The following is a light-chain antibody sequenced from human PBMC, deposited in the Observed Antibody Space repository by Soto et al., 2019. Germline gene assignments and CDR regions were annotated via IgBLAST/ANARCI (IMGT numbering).Light chain of an antibody. CDR3: QHYNSYSEA. V-gene: IGKV1-5*03. CDR1: QTISSW. CDR2: KAS. Sequence: DIQMTQSPSTLSGSVGDRVTITSRASQTISSWLAWYQQKPGKAPKLLIYKASTLKSGVLSRFSGSGSGTEFTLTISSLQPDDFATYYCQHYNSYSEAFGQGTKVDIK. J-gene: IGKJ1*01.